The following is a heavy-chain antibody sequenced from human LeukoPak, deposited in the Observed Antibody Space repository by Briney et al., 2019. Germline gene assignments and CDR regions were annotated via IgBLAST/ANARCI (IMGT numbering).Heavy chain of an antibody. J-gene: IGHJ4*02. CDR1: GGTFSSYT. V-gene: IGHV1-8*02. CDR3: ARTPDPIAVAGIDFDY. CDR2: MNPNSGNT. Sequence: ASVKVSCKASGGTFSSYTISWVRQAPGQGLEWMGWMNPNSGNTGYAQKFQGRVTMTRNTSISTAYMELSSLRSEDTAVYYCARTPDPIAVAGIDFDYWGQGILVTVSS. D-gene: IGHD6-19*01.